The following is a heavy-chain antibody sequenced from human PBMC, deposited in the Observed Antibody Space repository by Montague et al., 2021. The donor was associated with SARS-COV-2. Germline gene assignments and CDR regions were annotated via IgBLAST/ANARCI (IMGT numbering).Heavy chain of an antibody. J-gene: IGHJ6*02. D-gene: IGHD3-10*01. CDR1: GGPISSSSYY. CDR3: ARGSMVRGGKVYYGVDV. Sequence: SETLSLTCTVSGGPISSSSYYWGWIRQPPGKGLEWIGSIYYSGSTYYNPSLKSRVTISLDSSKNQFSLNLTSVTAADTAVYYCARGSMVRGGKVYYGVDVWGQGTTVTVSS. V-gene: IGHV4-39*07. CDR2: IYYSGST.